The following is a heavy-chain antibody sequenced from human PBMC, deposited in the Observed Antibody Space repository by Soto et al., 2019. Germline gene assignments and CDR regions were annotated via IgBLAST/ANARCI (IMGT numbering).Heavy chain of an antibody. V-gene: IGHV2-5*02. CDR3: AHSVVAGLGYYFDY. CDR1: GFSLSSTRVA. D-gene: IGHD6-19*01. CDR2: IYWDDDK. J-gene: IGHJ4*01. Sequence: QITLKESGPTLVKPTQTLTLTCTFSGFSLSSTRVAVGWIRQPPGKALEWLALIYWDDDKRYSPFLKSRLTITKDTSKNQVVLTMTNMDPVDTATYYCAHSVVAGLGYYFDYWGHGTLGTVSS.